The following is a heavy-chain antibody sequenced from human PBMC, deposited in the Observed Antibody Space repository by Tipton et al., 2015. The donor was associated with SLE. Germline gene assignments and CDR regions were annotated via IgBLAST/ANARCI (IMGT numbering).Heavy chain of an antibody. Sequence: TLSLTCIVSGGSFSSGSYHWSWIRQPAGKGLEWIGQMFSSGTTNYNPSVKSRVTMSVDTSKNQFSLKLSSVTAADTAVYYCARLVIYDNSGYPFDYWGQGTLVTVSS. CDR1: GGSFSSGSYH. D-gene: IGHD3-22*01. J-gene: IGHJ4*02. V-gene: IGHV4-61*09. CDR3: ARLVIYDNSGYPFDY. CDR2: MFSSGTT.